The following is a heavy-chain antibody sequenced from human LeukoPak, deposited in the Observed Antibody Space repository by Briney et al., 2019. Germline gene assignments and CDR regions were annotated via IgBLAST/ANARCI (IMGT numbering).Heavy chain of an antibody. CDR1: GGTFSSYA. CDR3: ARPQSGYDFWSASTFDY. CDR2: IIPIFGTA. D-gene: IGHD3-3*01. Sequence: SVKVSCKASGGTFSSYAISWVRQAPGQGLEWMGRIIPIFGTANYAQKFQGRVTITTDESTSTAYMELSSLRSEDTAVYYCARPQSGYDFWSASTFDYWGQGTLVTVSS. J-gene: IGHJ4*02. V-gene: IGHV1-69*05.